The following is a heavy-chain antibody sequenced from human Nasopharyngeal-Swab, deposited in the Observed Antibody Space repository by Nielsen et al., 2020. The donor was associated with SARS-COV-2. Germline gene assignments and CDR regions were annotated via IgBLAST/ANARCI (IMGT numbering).Heavy chain of an antibody. CDR2: MNPNSGNT. J-gene: IGHJ4*02. Sequence: ASVKVSCKASGYTFTSYDINWVRQATGQGLERMGWMNPNSGNTGYAQKFQGRVTMTRNTSISTAYMELSSLRSEDTAVYYCARGRGGWFGELFDYWGQGTLVTVSS. CDR1: GYTFTSYD. D-gene: IGHD3-10*01. V-gene: IGHV1-8*01. CDR3: ARGRGGWFGELFDY.